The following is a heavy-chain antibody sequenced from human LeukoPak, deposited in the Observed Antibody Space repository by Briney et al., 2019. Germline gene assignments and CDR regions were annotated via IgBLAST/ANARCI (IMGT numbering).Heavy chain of an antibody. CDR1: GGSTSSGSYY. CDR2: IYTSGST. CDR3: ARDPLWFGELSGAFDI. D-gene: IGHD3-10*01. J-gene: IGHJ3*02. Sequence: SETLSLTCTVSGGSTSSGSYYWSWIRQPAGKGLEWIGRIYTSGSTNYNPSLKSRVTISVDTSKNQFSLKLSSVTAADTAVYYCARDPLWFGELSGAFDIWGQGTMVTVSS. V-gene: IGHV4-61*02.